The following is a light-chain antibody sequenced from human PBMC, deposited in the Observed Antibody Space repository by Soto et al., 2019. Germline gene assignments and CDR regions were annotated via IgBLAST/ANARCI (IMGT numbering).Light chain of an antibody. V-gene: IGKV1-8*01. J-gene: IGKJ5*01. CDR2: AAS. CDR1: QGIGNS. Sequence: AIRMAQSPSSLSASTGDRFSITCLSSQGIGNSIAWYQQKPGKAPKLLMYAASTLQSGVPLRFSGSGSGTDFILTIRSLQSEDFATYYCQQYYSYPQVSFGQGTRLEIK. CDR3: QQYYSYPQVS.